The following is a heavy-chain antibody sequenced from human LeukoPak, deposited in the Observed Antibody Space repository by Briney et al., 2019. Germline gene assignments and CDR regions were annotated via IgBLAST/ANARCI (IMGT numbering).Heavy chain of an antibody. D-gene: IGHD6-13*01. V-gene: IGHV3-33*01. CDR1: GFTFSNYG. Sequence: PGGSLRLSCAASGFTFSNYGMHWVRQAPGKGLEWVAVIWYDGSNKYYADSVKGRFTISRDNSKNTLYLQMNSLRAEDTAVYYCARAKDSSSWYWGYYYYGMDVWGQGTTVTVSS. CDR3: ARAKDSSSWYWGYYYYGMDV. CDR2: IWYDGSNK. J-gene: IGHJ6*02.